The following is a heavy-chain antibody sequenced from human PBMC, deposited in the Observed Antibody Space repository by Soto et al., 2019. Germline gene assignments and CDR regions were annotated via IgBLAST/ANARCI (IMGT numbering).Heavy chain of an antibody. CDR1: GFTFSGSA. J-gene: IGHJ4*02. D-gene: IGHD3-22*01. V-gene: IGHV3-73*01. CDR2: IRSKTNTYAT. Sequence: PVGSLRLSCAASGFTFSGSAIHWVRQASGKGLEWVGRIRSKTNTYATAYAVSVKGRFTISRDDSKSTAYLQMNSLKTEDTAVYFCTRLDYDDSSGYYPVDYWGQGTLVTAPQ. CDR3: TRLDYDDSSGYYPVDY.